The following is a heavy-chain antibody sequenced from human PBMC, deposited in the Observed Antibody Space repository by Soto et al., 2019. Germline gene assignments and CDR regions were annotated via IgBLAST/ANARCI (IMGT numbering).Heavy chain of an antibody. CDR1: GFTFSSYA. CDR2: ISGSGGST. Sequence: GGSLRLSCAASGFTFSSYAMSWVRQAPGKGLEWVSAISGSGGSTYYADSVKGRFTISRDNSKNTLYLQMNSLRAEDTAVYNCSNVWSRSLGGVVIPSTFDFWGQGTLVNVSS. D-gene: IGHD3-3*01. CDR3: SNVWSRSLGGVVIPSTFDF. J-gene: IGHJ4*02. V-gene: IGHV3-23*01.